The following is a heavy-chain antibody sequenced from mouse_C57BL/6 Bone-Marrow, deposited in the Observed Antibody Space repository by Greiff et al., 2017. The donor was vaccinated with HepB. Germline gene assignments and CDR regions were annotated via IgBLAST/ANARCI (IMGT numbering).Heavy chain of an antibody. Sequence: LKESGPGLVKPSQSLSLTCSVTGYSITSGYYWNWIRQFPGNKLEWMGYISYDGSNNYNPSLKNRISITRDTSKNQFFLKLNSVTTEDTATYYCARATTVSYWYFDVWGTGTTVTVSS. D-gene: IGHD1-1*01. CDR3: ARATTVSYWYFDV. J-gene: IGHJ1*03. CDR1: GYSITSGYY. V-gene: IGHV3-6*01. CDR2: ISYDGSN.